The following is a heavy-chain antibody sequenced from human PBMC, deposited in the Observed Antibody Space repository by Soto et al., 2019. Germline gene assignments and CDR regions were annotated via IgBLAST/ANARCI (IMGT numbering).Heavy chain of an antibody. V-gene: IGHV5-51*01. CDR2: IYPGDSDT. D-gene: IGHD6-6*01. J-gene: IGHJ6*03. CDR3: ARRGLYSSSSGYYYMDV. Sequence: GESLKISCKGSGYSFTSYWIGWVRQMPGKGLEWMGIIYPGDSDTRYSPSFQGQVTISADESISTAYLQWSSLKASDTAMYYCARRGLYSSSSGYYYMDVWGKGTTVTVSS. CDR1: GYSFTSYW.